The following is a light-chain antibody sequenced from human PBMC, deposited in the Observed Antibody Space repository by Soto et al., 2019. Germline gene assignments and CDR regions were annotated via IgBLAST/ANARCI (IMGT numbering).Light chain of an antibody. V-gene: IGKV1-17*01. J-gene: IGKJ1*01. CDR3: LQHNSYPWT. CDR2: AAS. Sequence: GERATLSCRASQSVSSYLAWYQQKPGKAPKRLIYAASSLQSGVPSRFSGSGSGTEFTLTISSLQPEDFATYYCLQHNSYPWTFGQGTKVDIK. CDR1: QSVSSY.